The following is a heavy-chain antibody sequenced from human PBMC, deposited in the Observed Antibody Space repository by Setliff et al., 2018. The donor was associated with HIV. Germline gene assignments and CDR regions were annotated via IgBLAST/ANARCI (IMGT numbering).Heavy chain of an antibody. V-gene: IGHV4-39*01. Sequence: LSLTCTVSGGSINSTSYYWGWIRQPPGNGLEWIGSIYHTGSTYYKPSLKSRVTISVDTSKNQVSLKLSSVTAADTAVYYCARARYIVIRGDAGMDVWGPGTTVTVSS. D-gene: IGHD3-10*01. CDR3: ARARYIVIRGDAGMDV. J-gene: IGHJ6*02. CDR2: IYHTGST. CDR1: GGSINSTSYY.